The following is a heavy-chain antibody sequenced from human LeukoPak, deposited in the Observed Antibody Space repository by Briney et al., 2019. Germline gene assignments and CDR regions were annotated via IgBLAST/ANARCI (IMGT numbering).Heavy chain of an antibody. CDR3: AASQVGGYSYGSYFDY. CDR2: IYTSGST. D-gene: IGHD5-18*01. J-gene: IGHJ4*02. CDR1: GGSISSYY. V-gene: IGHV4-4*07. Sequence: PSETLSLTCTVSGGSISSYYWGWIRQPAGKGLEWIGRIYTSGSTNYNPPLKSRVTMSVDTSKNQFSLKLSSVTAADTAVYYCAASQVGGYSYGSYFDYWGQGTLVTVSS.